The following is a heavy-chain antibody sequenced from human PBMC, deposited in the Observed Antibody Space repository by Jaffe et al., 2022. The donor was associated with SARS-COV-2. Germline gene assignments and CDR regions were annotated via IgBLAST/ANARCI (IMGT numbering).Heavy chain of an antibody. CDR2: ISGSGGST. D-gene: IGHD3-22*01. Sequence: EVQLVESGGGLVQPGGSLRLSCAASGFTFSSYAMSWVRQAPGKGLEWVSAISGSGGSTYYADSVKGRFTISRDNSKNTLYLQMNSLRAEDTAVYYCAKVSMIVVYTTFDAFDIWGQGTMVTVSS. V-gene: IGHV3-23*04. CDR3: AKVSMIVVYTTFDAFDI. CDR1: GFTFSSYA. J-gene: IGHJ3*02.